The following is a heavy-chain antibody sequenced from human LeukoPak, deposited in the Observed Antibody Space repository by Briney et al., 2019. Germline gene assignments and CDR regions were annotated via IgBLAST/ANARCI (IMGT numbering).Heavy chain of an antibody. CDR1: GFTFDDYA. CDR3: AKALIAAAGMAPFDY. V-gene: IGHV3-9*01. D-gene: IGHD6-13*01. J-gene: IGHJ4*02. CDR2: ISWNSGSI. Sequence: GGSLRLSCAASGFTFDDYAMHWVRQAQGKGLEWVSGISWNSGSIGYADSVKGRFTISRDNAKNSLYLQMNSLRAEDTALYYCAKALIAAAGMAPFDYWGQGTLVTVSS.